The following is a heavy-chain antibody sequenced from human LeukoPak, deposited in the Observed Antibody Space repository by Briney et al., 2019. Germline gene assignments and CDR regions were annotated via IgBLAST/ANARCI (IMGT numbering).Heavy chain of an antibody. Sequence: GGSLRLSCAASGFTFDDCGMSWVRQAPGKGLEWVSGINWNGGSTGYADSVKGRFTISRDNAKNSLYLQMNSLGAEDTALYYCARGYCSSTSCYTWFHDAFDIWGQGTMVTVSS. CDR3: ARGYCSSTSCYTWFHDAFDI. CDR1: GFTFDDCG. V-gene: IGHV3-20*04. J-gene: IGHJ3*02. CDR2: INWNGGST. D-gene: IGHD2-2*02.